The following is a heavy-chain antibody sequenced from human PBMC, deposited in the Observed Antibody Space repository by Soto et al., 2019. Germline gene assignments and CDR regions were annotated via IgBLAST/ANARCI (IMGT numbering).Heavy chain of an antibody. V-gene: IGHV4-61*01. CDR3: ARSAGGYCSGGSCYPVDY. D-gene: IGHD2-15*01. CDR1: GGSVSSGSYY. CDR2: IYYSGST. Sequence: SETLSLTCTVSGGSVSSGSYYWSWIRQPPGKGLEWIGYIYYSGSTTYNPSLKSRVTISVDTSKNQFSLKLSSVTAADTAVYYGARSAGGYCSGGSCYPVDYWGQGTLVTV. J-gene: IGHJ4*02.